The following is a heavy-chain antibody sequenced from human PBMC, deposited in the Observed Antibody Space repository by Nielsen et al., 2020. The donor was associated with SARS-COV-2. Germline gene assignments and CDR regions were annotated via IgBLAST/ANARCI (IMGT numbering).Heavy chain of an antibody. D-gene: IGHD3-3*01. CDR2: ISSSSSYI. CDR1: GFTVSSNY. Sequence: GESLKISCAASGFTVSSNYMSWVRQAPGKGLEWVSSISSSSSYIYYADSVKGRFTISRDNAKNTLYLQMNSLRAEDTAVYYCARGLYDFWSGLPSNYWGQGTLVTVSS. V-gene: IGHV3-21*04. J-gene: IGHJ4*02. CDR3: ARGLYDFWSGLPSNY.